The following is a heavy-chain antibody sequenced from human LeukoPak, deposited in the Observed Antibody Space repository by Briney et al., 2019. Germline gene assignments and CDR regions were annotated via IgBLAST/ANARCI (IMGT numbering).Heavy chain of an antibody. D-gene: IGHD3-22*01. J-gene: IGHJ4*02. CDR3: AKDLEGPGYYDSSGYRWGDY. V-gene: IGHV3-30*02. CDR2: IRYDGSNK. Sequence: GGSLRLSCAASGFTFSSYGMHWVRQAPGKGLEGVAFIRYDGSNKYYADSVKGRFTISRDNSKNTLYLQMNSLRAEDTAVYYCAKDLEGPGYYDSSGYRWGDYWGQGTLVTVSS. CDR1: GFTFSSYG.